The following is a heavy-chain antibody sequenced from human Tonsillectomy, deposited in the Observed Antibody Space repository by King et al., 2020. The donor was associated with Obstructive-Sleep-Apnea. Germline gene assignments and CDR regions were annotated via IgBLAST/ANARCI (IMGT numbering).Heavy chain of an antibody. D-gene: IGHD3-16*01. CDR2: ILPLFKTV. CDR1: KTTFSTYV. CDR3: TQFLGMGPYDI. J-gene: IGHJ3*02. V-gene: IGHV1-69*01. Sequence: VQLVESGAEVKKPGSSVKVSCKASKTTFSTYVISWVRQAPGQGLEWMGGILPLFKTVHYAQSFRDRVTITADESTSTAYMELNSLRSEDTAMYYCTQFLGMGPYDIWGQGTMVAVSS.